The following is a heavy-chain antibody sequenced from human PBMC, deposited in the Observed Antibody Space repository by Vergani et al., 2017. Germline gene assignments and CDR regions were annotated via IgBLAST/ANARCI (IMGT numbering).Heavy chain of an antibody. V-gene: IGHV1-2*02. CDR3: ARVSIGYXYGSGSYYPYGMDV. D-gene: IGHD3-10*01. Sequence: QVQLVQSGAEVKKPGASVKVSCKASGYTFTGYYMHRVRQAPGQGLEWMGWINPNSGGTNYAQKFQGRVTMTRDTSISTAYMELSRLRYDDTAVYYCARVSIGYXYGSGSYYPYGMDVWGQGTTVTVSS. CDR1: GYTFTGYY. CDR2: INPNSGGT. J-gene: IGHJ6*02.